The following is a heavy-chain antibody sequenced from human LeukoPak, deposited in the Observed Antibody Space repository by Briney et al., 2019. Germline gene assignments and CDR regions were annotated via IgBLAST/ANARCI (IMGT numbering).Heavy chain of an antibody. J-gene: IGHJ3*02. V-gene: IGHV3-74*01. CDR3: ARVGSTDSPHAFDI. CDR1: GFTFSSYW. Sequence: GGSLRLSCAASGFTFSSYWMDWVRQVPGKGLVWVSGINSDGRMTRYTESVKGRFTISRDNAKNTLYLQMSSLRAEDTAVYYCARVGSTDSPHAFDIWGQGTTVTVSS. CDR2: INSDGRMT. D-gene: IGHD3-22*01.